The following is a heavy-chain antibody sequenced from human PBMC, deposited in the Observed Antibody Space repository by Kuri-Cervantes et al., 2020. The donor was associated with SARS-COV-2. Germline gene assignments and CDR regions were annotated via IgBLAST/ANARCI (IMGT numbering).Heavy chain of an antibody. CDR3: ARALVVVTHHVDY. V-gene: IGHV3-33*08. CDR1: GFTFSSYG. Sequence: GESLKISCAGSGFTFSSYGMHWVRQAPGKGLERVAGIWYDGSNEYYADSVKSRFTISIDNSKNTLYLQMNSLRAEDTAVYYCARALVVVTHHVDYWGQGTLVTVSS. J-gene: IGHJ4*02. CDR2: IWYDGSNE. D-gene: IGHD3-22*01.